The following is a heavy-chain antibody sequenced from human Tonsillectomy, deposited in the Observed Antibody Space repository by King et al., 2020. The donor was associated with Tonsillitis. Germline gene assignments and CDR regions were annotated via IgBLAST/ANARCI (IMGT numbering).Heavy chain of an antibody. Sequence: VQLVESGGGLVQPGRSLRLSCTASGFTFGDYAMSWVRQAPGKGLEWVGFIRSKAYGGTTECAASVKGRFTISRDDSKTIAYLQMNSLKTEDTAVYYCTRXXXGYYDXXSSYXYXXYYXDVWGKXXTVTV. CDR3: TRXXXGYYDXXSSYXYXXYYXDV. J-gene: IGHJ6*03. V-gene: IGHV3-49*04. CDR1: GFTFGDYA. CDR2: IRSKAYGGTT. D-gene: IGHD3-3*01.